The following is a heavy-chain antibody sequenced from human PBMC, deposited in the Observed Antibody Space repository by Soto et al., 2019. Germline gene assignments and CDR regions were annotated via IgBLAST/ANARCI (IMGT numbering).Heavy chain of an antibody. V-gene: IGHV3-33*06. J-gene: IGHJ6*02. CDR1: GFTFSSYG. CDR3: AKWAVVRAETYYYYGMDV. D-gene: IGHD3-10*01. CDR2: IWYDGSNK. Sequence: GGSLRLSCAASGFTFSSYGMHWVRQAPGKGLEWVAVIWYDGSNKYYADSVKGRFTISRDNSKNTLYLQMNSLRAEDTAAYYCAKWAVVRAETYYYYGMDVWGQGATVTVSS.